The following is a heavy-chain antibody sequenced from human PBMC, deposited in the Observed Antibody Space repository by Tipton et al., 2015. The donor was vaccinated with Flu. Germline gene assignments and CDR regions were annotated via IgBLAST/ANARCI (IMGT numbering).Heavy chain of an antibody. D-gene: IGHD3-3*01. CDR3: ARSHDFWSGYPYGMDV. Sequence: PGLVKLSETLSLTCTVSDDSITYYYWSWIRQPPGKGLEWIGEIHHSGSTNYNPSLKSRVTISVDKSKNQFSLKLRSVAAADTAVYYCARSHDFWSGYPYGMDVWGQGTTVTVSS. CDR2: IHHSGST. J-gene: IGHJ6*02. CDR1: DDSITYYY. V-gene: IGHV4-59*12.